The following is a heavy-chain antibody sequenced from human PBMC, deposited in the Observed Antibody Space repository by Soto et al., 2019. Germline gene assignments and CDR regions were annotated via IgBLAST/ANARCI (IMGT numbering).Heavy chain of an antibody. CDR3: NRGISGSFTTLDY. J-gene: IGHJ4*02. D-gene: IGHD1-26*01. V-gene: IGHV3-49*03. CDR1: GFTFVYYA. CDR2: IRSEAFGGTT. Sequence: GGSLRLSCTTSGFTFVYYAMSWFRQAPGKGLEWVGFIRSEAFGGTTEYAASVKGRFSISRDDSKNIAFLQMNSLGIEDTAVYYCNRGISGSFTTLDYWGQGTLVTVSS.